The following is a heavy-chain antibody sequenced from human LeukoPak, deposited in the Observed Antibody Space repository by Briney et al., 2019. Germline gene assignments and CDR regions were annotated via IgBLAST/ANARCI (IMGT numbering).Heavy chain of an antibody. CDR1: GGSVSSGDYY. CDR2: IYYSGNT. V-gene: IGHV4-61*08. CDR3: ARDSYGPRGDAFDI. D-gene: IGHD3-16*01. J-gene: IGHJ3*02. Sequence: PSETLSLTCTVSGGSVSSGDYYWSWIRQPPGKGLEWVGYIYYSGNTNYNPSLKSRVTISVDMSKNQFSLKVSSVTAADTAVYYCARDSYGPRGDAFDIWGQGTMVTVSS.